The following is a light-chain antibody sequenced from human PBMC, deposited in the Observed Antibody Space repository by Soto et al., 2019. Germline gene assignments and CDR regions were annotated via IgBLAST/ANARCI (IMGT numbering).Light chain of an antibody. V-gene: IGKV1-9*01. CDR1: QGISSY. CDR2: AAS. CDR3: QQLNSYPRT. Sequence: IQLTQSPSSLSASVGDRVTITCRASQGISSYLAWYQQKPGKAPKLLIYAASTLQSGVPSRFSGSGSGADFTLHLSSPQPEDFANYYCQQLNSYPRTFGQGTKVEIK. J-gene: IGKJ1*01.